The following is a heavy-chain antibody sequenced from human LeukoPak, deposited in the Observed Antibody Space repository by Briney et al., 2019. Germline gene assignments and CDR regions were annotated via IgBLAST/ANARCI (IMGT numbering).Heavy chain of an antibody. D-gene: IGHD2-21*02. V-gene: IGHV3-30*18. CDR1: GFTFSRYV. CDR2: ISYDGRDK. J-gene: IGHJ3*01. Sequence: PGGSLRLSCAASGFTFSRYVMHWVRQAPGKGLEWVAGISYDGRDKYYADSVKGRFTISRDNSKNTLNLQMNSLRAEDTAVYYCAKPRGGDSWAFDVWGQGTMVTVSS. CDR3: AKPRGGDSWAFDV.